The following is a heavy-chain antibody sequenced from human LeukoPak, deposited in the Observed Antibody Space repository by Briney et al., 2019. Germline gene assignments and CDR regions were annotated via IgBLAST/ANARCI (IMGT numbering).Heavy chain of an antibody. CDR2: IYYSGST. J-gene: IGHJ4*02. V-gene: IGHV4-59*01. D-gene: IGHD3-3*01. CDR1: GGSISSYY. Sequence: PSETLSLTCTVSGGSISSYYWSCIRQPPGKGLEWIGYIYYSGSTNYNPSLKSRVTISVDTSKNQFSLKLSSVTAADTAVYYCASRSSIWSGYQDTLYYFDSWGQGTLVTVSS. CDR3: ASRSSIWSGYQDTLYYFDS.